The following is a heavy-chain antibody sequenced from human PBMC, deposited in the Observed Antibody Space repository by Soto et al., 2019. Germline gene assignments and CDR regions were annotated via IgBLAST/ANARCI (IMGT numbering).Heavy chain of an antibody. CDR1: GFTFGDYA. CDR3: TRAQFGYDFWSGYRPQTFDY. Sequence: PGGSLRLSCTASGFTFGDYAMSWFRQAPGKGLEWVGFIRSKAYGGTTEYAASVKGRFTISRDDSKSIAYLQMNSLKTEDTAVYYCTRAQFGYDFWSGYRPQTFDYWGQGTLVTVSS. V-gene: IGHV3-49*03. CDR2: IRSKAYGGTT. J-gene: IGHJ4*02. D-gene: IGHD3-3*01.